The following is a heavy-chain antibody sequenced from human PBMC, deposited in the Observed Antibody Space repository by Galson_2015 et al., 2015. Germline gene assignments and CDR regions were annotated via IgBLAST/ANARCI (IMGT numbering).Heavy chain of an antibody. Sequence: SLRLSCAASGFTFSSYDMNWVRQAPGRGLEWVSYISSSGATIYYADTVKGRFTISRDNAKNSLYLEMNGLRAEDTALYYCARVATGIHYFYFYMDVWGRGTTVTVSS. CDR1: GFTFSSYD. V-gene: IGHV3-48*03. CDR2: ISSSGATI. D-gene: IGHD1-14*01. CDR3: ARVATGIHYFYFYMDV. J-gene: IGHJ6*03.